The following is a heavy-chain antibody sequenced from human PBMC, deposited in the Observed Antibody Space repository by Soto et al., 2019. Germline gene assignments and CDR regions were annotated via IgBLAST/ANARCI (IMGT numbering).Heavy chain of an antibody. CDR3: AKRDSGYDSFDY. CDR1: GFTFSVYS. D-gene: IGHD5-12*01. J-gene: IGHJ4*02. CDR2: ISYNGSNK. V-gene: IGHV3-30*18. Sequence: PAGSLRLSCAASGFTFSVYSMDLVRQAPGKGLEWVADISYNGSNKYYADSVKGRLAISRDNSKNTLYLQMNSLRAEDTAVYYCAKRDSGYDSFDYWGQGTLVTVSS.